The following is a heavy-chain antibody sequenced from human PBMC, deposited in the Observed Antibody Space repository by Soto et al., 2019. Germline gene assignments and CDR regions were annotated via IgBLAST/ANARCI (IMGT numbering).Heavy chain of an antibody. CDR1: GGTFSSYT. D-gene: IGHD2-2*01. J-gene: IGHJ4*02. CDR3: ARESDIVVVPAAIHYFDY. Sequence: QVQLVQSGAEVKKPGSSVKVSCKASGGTFSSYTISWVRQAPGQGLEWMGRIIPILGIAKYAQKFQGRVTITADKSTSTAYMELSSLRSEDTVVYYCARESDIVVVPAAIHYFDYWGQGTLVTVSS. CDR2: IIPILGIA. V-gene: IGHV1-69*08.